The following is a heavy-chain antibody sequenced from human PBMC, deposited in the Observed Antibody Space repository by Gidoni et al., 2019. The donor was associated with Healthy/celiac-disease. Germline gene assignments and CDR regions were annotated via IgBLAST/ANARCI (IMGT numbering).Heavy chain of an antibody. J-gene: IGHJ5*02. V-gene: IGHV1-18*01. Sequence: QVQLVQSGAEVKKPEASVKVSCKASGYTFTSYGISWVRQAPGQGLEWMGWISAYNGNTNYAQNLQGRVTMTTDTSTSTAYMELRSLRSDDTAVYYCARDTAAAGTVNWFDPWGQGTLVTVSS. CDR1: GYTFTSYG. D-gene: IGHD6-13*01. CDR2: ISAYNGNT. CDR3: ARDTAAAGTVNWFDP.